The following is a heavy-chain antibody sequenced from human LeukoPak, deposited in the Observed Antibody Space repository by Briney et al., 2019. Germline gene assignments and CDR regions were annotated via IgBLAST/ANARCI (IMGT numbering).Heavy chain of an antibody. Sequence: SETLSLTCAVSGGSFSGYYWSWIRHPPGKGLECIGEINHSGSTNYNPSLKSRVTISVDTSKNQFSLRLSSVAAADTAVYYCARTSIFSGSYTTNFDYWGQGTLVTVSS. V-gene: IGHV4-34*01. CDR3: ARTSIFSGSYTTNFDY. J-gene: IGHJ4*02. CDR1: GGSFSGYY. D-gene: IGHD1-26*01. CDR2: INHSGST.